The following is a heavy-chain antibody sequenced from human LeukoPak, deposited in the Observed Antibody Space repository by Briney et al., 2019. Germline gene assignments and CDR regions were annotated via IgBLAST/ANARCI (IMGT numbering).Heavy chain of an antibody. Sequence: GGSLRLSCAASGFTFSSCGFNWVRLAPGKGLEWVSSIGPTGTDRYYADSVRGRFTISRDNAKNSMYLQMDSLRDEDTAVYYCAPETIGRHYDYWGQGTLLTVSS. J-gene: IGHJ4*02. CDR3: APETIGRHYDY. CDR1: GFTFSSCG. CDR2: IGPTGTDR. V-gene: IGHV3-21*01. D-gene: IGHD1-14*01.